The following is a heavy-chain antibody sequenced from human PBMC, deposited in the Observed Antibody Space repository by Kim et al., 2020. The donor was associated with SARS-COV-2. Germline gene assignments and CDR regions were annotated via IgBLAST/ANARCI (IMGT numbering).Heavy chain of an antibody. V-gene: IGHV3-23*01. Sequence: GGSLRLSCAASGFTFGSYAMSWVRQAPGKGLEWVSAISGTGGSTYYADSVKGRFTISRDNSKNTLFLQMNSRRAEDTAVYYCAKTRNYYGSGNWYFDLWGRGTLVTVSS. CDR2: ISGTGGST. CDR1: GFTFGSYA. J-gene: IGHJ2*01. CDR3: AKTRNYYGSGNWYFDL. D-gene: IGHD3-10*01.